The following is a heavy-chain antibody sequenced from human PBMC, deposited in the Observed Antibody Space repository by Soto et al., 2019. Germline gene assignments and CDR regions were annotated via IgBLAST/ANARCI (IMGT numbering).Heavy chain of an antibody. CDR3: ARGLGSSGWYGYFDY. V-gene: IGHV3-33*01. J-gene: IGHJ4*02. Sequence: GGYLRLSCAASGFTFSSYGMHWVRQAPGKGLEWVAVIWYDGSNKYYADSVKGRFTISRDNSKNTLYLQMNSLRAEDTAVYYCARGLGSSGWYGYFDYWGQGTLVTVSS. D-gene: IGHD6-19*01. CDR1: GFTFSSYG. CDR2: IWYDGSNK.